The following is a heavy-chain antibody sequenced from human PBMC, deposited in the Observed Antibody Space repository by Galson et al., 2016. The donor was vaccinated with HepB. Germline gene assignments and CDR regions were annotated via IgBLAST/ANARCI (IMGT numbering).Heavy chain of an antibody. Sequence: SVKVSCKASGGTFSTYFIAWLRQAPGQGLEWMGGITPIFGTPKYAQKFQGRVTISADESTTTAFMEMSSLRIDDTAVYYCARDGYNFGNPDYWGQGTLLTVSS. CDR3: ARDGYNFGNPDY. CDR2: ITPIFGTP. D-gene: IGHD5-24*01. J-gene: IGHJ4*02. CDR1: GGTFSTYF. V-gene: IGHV1-69*13.